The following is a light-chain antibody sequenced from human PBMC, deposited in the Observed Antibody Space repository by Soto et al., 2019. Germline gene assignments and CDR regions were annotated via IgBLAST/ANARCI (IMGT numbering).Light chain of an antibody. CDR2: WAS. V-gene: IGKV4-1*01. CDR3: QQYYSSPYT. J-gene: IGKJ2*01. Sequence: DIVMTQSPDSLAVSLGERATINCKSRQTVLYSANNKNYLAWYQQKPGQPPKLLINWASTRQSGVPDRFSGSGSGTDFTLTISSLQAEDVAVYYCQQYYSSPYTFGRGTKLEIK. CDR1: QTVLYSANNKNY.